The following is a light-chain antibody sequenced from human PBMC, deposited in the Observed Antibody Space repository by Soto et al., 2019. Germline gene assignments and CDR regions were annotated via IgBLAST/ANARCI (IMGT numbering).Light chain of an antibody. CDR1: QPVSGNF. Sequence: ESVLTQSPGTLYLAPGESATLSCRASQPVSGNFLAWYQQKPGQAPRLLIYGVSSRATGIPDSSSGSGAGTVFIPTISRLPPEDFAVYYCQQYGTLRTFGQGTKVDIK. CDR3: QQYGTLRT. J-gene: IGKJ1*01. CDR2: GVS. V-gene: IGKV3-20*01.